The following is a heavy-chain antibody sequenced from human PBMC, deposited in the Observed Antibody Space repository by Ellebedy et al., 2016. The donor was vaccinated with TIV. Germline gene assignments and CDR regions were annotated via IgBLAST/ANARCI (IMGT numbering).Heavy chain of an antibody. D-gene: IGHD1-1*01. J-gene: IGHJ4*02. CDR3: ARWNEGCDY. CDR2: IYYTGST. V-gene: IGHV4-59*11. CDR1: AGSLTDHY. Sequence: GSLRLXCTVSAGSLTDHYCSWIRQPPGKGLEWIGYIYYTGSTNYNPSLKSRVTISVDMSKNQLSLKLRSVTAADTAVYYCARWNEGCDYWGQGTLVTVSS.